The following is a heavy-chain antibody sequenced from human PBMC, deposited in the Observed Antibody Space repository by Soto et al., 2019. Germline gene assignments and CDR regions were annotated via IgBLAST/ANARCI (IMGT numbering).Heavy chain of an antibody. CDR3: VRDGTKTLRDWFDP. Sequence: PSETLSLTCTVSGASISGFYWSWIRKSAGMGLEWIGRIYATGTTDYNPSLKSRVMMSVDTSKKQFSLKLRSVTAADTAVYYCVRDGTKTLRDWFDPWGQGISVTVS. J-gene: IGHJ5*02. CDR1: GASISGFY. CDR2: IYATGTT. D-gene: IGHD1-1*01. V-gene: IGHV4-4*07.